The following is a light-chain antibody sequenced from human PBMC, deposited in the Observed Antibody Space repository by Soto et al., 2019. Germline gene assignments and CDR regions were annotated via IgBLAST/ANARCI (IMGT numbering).Light chain of an antibody. J-gene: IGKJ1*01. V-gene: IGKV3-15*01. CDR2: GAS. CDR3: QQYNNWPPWT. CDR1: QSVSSN. Sequence: EIVMTQSPATLSVSPGERATLSCRASQSVSSNLAWYQQEPGQAPRLLIYGASTRATGIPARFSGSGSGTEFTLTISSLQSEDFAVYYCQQYNNWPPWTFGRGTKV.